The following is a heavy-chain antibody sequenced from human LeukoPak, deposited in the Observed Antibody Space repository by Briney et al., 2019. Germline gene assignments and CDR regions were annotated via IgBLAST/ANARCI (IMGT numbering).Heavy chain of an antibody. J-gene: IGHJ6*03. V-gene: IGHV4-30-2*01. CDR2: IYHSGST. CDR3: ARDRIVVVPAAIKAYYYMDV. D-gene: IGHD2-2*01. CDR1: GGSISSGGYY. Sequence: PSQTLSLTCTVSGGSISSGGYYWSWIRQPPGKGLEWIGYIYHSGSTYYNPSLKSRVTISVDRSKNQFSLKLSSVTAADTAVYYCARDRIVVVPAAIKAYYYMDVWGKGTTATVSS.